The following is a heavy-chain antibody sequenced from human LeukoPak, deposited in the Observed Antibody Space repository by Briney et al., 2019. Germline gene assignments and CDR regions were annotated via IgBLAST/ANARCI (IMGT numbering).Heavy chain of an antibody. D-gene: IGHD4-17*01. CDR1: GYTFTGYY. Sequence: ASVKVSCKASGYTFTGYYMHWVRQAPGQGLEWMGWINPNSGGTNYAQKFQGWVTMARDMSISTAYMELSRLRSDDTAVYYCASRSTTVTDDDAFDIWGQGTMVTVSS. CDR2: INPNSGGT. J-gene: IGHJ3*02. CDR3: ASRSTTVTDDDAFDI. V-gene: IGHV1-2*04.